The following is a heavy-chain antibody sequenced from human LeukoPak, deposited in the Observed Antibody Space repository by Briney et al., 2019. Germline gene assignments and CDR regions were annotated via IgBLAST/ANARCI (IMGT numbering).Heavy chain of an antibody. CDR2: INHSGST. V-gene: IGHV4-34*01. Sequence: PSETLSLTWAVYCGSFTGYYWSWIRQPPGKGLEWIGEINHSGSTNYNPSLKSRVTISVDTSKNQFCLKLSSVTAADTAVYRCEGGLPPPECYQRSPTPVFADWGQGTLVTVSS. D-gene: IGHD2-2*01. CDR3: EGGLPPPECYQRSPTPVFAD. J-gene: IGHJ4*02. CDR1: CGSFTGYY.